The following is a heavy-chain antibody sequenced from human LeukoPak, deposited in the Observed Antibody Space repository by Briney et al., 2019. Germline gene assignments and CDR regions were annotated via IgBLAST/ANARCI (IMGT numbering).Heavy chain of an antibody. V-gene: IGHV1-69*06. CDR1: GGTFSSYA. D-gene: IGHD6-19*01. J-gene: IGHJ3*02. CDR3: ARDSPLTVAGHLNQWDAFDI. Sequence: SVKVSCKASGGTFSSYAISWVRQAPGQGLEWMGGIIPIFGTANYAQKFQGRVTITADKSTSTAYMELSSLRSEDTAVYYCARDSPLTVAGHLNQWDAFDIWGQGTMVTVSS. CDR2: IIPIFGTA.